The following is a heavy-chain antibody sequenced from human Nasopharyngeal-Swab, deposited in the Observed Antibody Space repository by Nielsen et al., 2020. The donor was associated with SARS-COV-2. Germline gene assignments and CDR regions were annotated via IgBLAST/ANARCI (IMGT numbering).Heavy chain of an antibody. CDR2: INAGNGNT. Sequence: ASVKVSCKTSGYTFTTYAMHWVRQAPGQRLEWMGWINAGNGNTKYSQKFQGRVTITRDTSATTAYMELSRLRSEDTAVYYCARDCSSGVRYFDWLSPGYNWFDPWGQGTLAIVSS. V-gene: IGHV1-3*01. D-gene: IGHD3-9*01. J-gene: IGHJ5*02. CDR1: GYTFTTYA. CDR3: ARDCSSGVRYFDWLSPGYNWFDP.